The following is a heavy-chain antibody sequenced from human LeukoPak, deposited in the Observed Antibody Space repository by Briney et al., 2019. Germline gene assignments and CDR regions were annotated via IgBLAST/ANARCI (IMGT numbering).Heavy chain of an antibody. CDR1: GFXFSSYS. CDR2: INSSSIYI. CDR3: ARVRDYYGSGSYYSKETYYGMDV. V-gene: IGHV3-21*01. D-gene: IGHD3-10*01. J-gene: IGHJ6*02. Sequence: PGGSLTLSWVASGFXFSSYSINWVRQAPGKGLEWISSINSSSIYIYYADSVRGRYTISRDNAKNSLYLQMNSLRAEDTAVYYCARVRDYYGSGSYYSKETYYGMDVWGQGTTVTVSS.